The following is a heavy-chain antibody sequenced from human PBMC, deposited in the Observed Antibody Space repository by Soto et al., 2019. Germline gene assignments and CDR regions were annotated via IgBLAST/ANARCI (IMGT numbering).Heavy chain of an antibody. V-gene: IGHV4-31*03. CDR2: ISYSGST. Sequence: SETLSLTCTVSGGSFSGGGYYWSWIRQHPGKGLEWMGYISYSGSTKYKPSLQSRITISVDTSKNQFSLRLTSVTAADTAIYFCARTSIFGVVLSAFDIWGPGTLVTVSS. CDR1: GGSFSGGGYY. J-gene: IGHJ3*02. CDR3: ARTSIFGVVLSAFDI. D-gene: IGHD3-3*01.